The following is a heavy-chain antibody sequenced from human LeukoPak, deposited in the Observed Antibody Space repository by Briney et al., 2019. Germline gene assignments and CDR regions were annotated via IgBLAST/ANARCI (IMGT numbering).Heavy chain of an antibody. Sequence: GGSLRLSCAASGFTFGGYDMHWVRQATGKGLEWVSAIGIGGDTYYPGSVKGRFTISRENAKNSLYLQMNSLRAGDTAVYYCARGGIPVTGIDEVDYWGQGTLVTVSS. CDR1: GFTFGGYD. CDR3: ARGGIPVTGIDEVDY. D-gene: IGHD2-21*02. J-gene: IGHJ4*02. CDR2: IGIGGDT. V-gene: IGHV3-13*01.